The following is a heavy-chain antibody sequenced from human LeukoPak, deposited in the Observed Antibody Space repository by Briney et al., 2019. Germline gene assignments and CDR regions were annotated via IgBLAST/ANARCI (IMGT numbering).Heavy chain of an antibody. J-gene: IGHJ6*04. CDR2: INHSGTT. CDR3: ARLVGTTLWGYAMDV. V-gene: IGHV4-34*01. Sequence: GSLRLSCAASGFTFSNAWMNWVRQPPGKGLEWIGEINHSGTTNYSPSLKSRVIMSVDASKKYFSLRLTSVTAADTAVYYCARLVGTTLWGYAMDVWGKGTTVVVSS. CDR1: GFTFSNAW. D-gene: IGHD1-1*01.